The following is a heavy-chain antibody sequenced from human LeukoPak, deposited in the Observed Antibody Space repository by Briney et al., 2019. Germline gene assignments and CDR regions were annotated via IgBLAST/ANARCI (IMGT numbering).Heavy chain of an antibody. J-gene: IGHJ6*03. CDR2: IKEDGSEK. Sequence: GGSLRLSCAASGFTFSNYWMSWVRQAPGKGLEWVANIKEDGSEKYYVDAVKGRFTVSRDNAKNSLYLQMNSLRAEDTAVYYCARRIMTCMDVWGKGTTVTVSS. CDR3: ARRIMTCMDV. CDR1: GFTFSNYW. D-gene: IGHD3-16*01. V-gene: IGHV3-7*01.